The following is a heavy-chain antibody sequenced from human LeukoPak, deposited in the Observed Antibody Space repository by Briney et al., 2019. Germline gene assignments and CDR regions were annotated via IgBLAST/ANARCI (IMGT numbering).Heavy chain of an antibody. J-gene: IGHJ3*02. CDR2: ISNSGDAT. CDR3: AKLRGKDGVRDSYDI. CDR1: GFTFSNSA. V-gene: IGHV3-23*01. Sequence: GGSLRLSCAASGFTFSNSAMTWVRQVPGKGLEWVSGISNSGDATYYADFVKGRFTIARDNSKNTLYLQMNSLRAEDTALYYCAKLRGKDGVRDSYDIWGQGTMVTVSS.